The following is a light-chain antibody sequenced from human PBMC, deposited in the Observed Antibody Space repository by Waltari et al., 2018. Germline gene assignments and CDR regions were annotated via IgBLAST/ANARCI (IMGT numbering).Light chain of an antibody. Sequence: QSALTQPASVSGSPGQSLSISCTGISSDVGGFNFVSWYHHHPGKAPKLMIYDVFNRPSGVSTRFSGSKSDNAASLAISGLQAEDEAVYYCSSYTASPPHVVFGGGTKVTVL. CDR3: SSYTASPPHVV. CDR2: DVF. V-gene: IGLV2-14*03. CDR1: SSDVGGFNF. J-gene: IGLJ2*01.